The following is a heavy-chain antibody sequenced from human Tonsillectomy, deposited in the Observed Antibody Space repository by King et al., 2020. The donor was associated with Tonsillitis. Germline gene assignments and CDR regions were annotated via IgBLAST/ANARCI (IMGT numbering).Heavy chain of an antibody. D-gene: IGHD6-13*01. CDR2: ISYDGSNK. CDR1: GFTFSSYA. V-gene: IGHV3-30*04. Sequence: VQLVESGGGVVQPGRSLRLSCAASGFTFSSYAMHWVRQAPGKGLEWVAVISYDGSNKYYADSVKGRFTISRDNSKNTLYLQMNSLRAEDTAVYYCAREQQLVLYYYYGMDVWGRGPTVTVSS. J-gene: IGHJ6*02. CDR3: AREQQLVLYYYYGMDV.